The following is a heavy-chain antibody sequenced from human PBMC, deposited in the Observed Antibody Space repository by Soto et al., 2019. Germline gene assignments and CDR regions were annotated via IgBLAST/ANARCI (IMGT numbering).Heavy chain of an antibody. Sequence: VQLQESGPGLVKPSETLSLTCSVPGGAISSYYWSWVRQPAGKGLEWIGRVFTSGSINYNASLKNRLTMSRDTSKNGASLPLRSVTAADTGGYYRARVAFWDFGMDAGGPGATGPVSS. CDR2: VFTSGSI. V-gene: IGHV4-4*07. CDR3: ARVAFWDFGMDA. CDR1: GGAISSYY. D-gene: IGHD3-3*02. J-gene: IGHJ6*02.